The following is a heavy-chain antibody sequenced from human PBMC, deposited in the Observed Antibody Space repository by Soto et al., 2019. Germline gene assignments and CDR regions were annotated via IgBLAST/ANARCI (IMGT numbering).Heavy chain of an antibody. D-gene: IGHD1-26*01. J-gene: IGHJ5*02. CDR2: FNPGGST. V-gene: IGHV4-34*01. Sequence: SETLSLTCGVHGGPFSGFFWSWIRQSPGKGLEWIGEFNPGGSTNYNPSLKSRLTISADRSTSQVSLRLTSVTAADAAVYFCARSAASFGGESYLGAWGQGTLVTVSS. CDR3: ARSAASFGGESYLGA. CDR1: GGPFSGFF.